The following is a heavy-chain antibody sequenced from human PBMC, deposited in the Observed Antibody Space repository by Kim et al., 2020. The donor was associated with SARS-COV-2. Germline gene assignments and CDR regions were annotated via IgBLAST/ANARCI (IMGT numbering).Heavy chain of an antibody. CDR1: GGSISSYY. V-gene: IGHV4-59*01. Sequence: SETLSLTCTVSGGSISSYYWSWIRQPPGKGLEWIGYIYYSGSTNYNPSLKSRVTRSVDTSKNQFSLKLSSVTAADTAVYYCARDFRDGYNSWAYYFDYWGQGTLVTVSS. D-gene: IGHD5-12*01. J-gene: IGHJ4*02. CDR2: IYYSGST. CDR3: ARDFRDGYNSWAYYFDY.